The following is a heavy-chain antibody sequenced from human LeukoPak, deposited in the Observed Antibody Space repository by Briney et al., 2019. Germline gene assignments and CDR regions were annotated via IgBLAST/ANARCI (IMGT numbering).Heavy chain of an antibody. CDR1: GYTFTGYY. CDR3: ARAGKYSPLWNAFDI. V-gene: IGHV1-2*02. CDR2: INPNSGGT. J-gene: IGHJ3*02. D-gene: IGHD2-21*01. Sequence: EASVKVSCKASGYTFTGYYMHWVRQAPGQGLEWMGWINPNSGGTNYAQKFQGRVTMTRDTSISTAYMELSRLRSDDTAVYYCARAGKYSPLWNAFDIWGQGTMVTVSS.